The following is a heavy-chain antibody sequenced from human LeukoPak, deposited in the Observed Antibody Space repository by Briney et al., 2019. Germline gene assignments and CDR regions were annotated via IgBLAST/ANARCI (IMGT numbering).Heavy chain of an antibody. J-gene: IGHJ4*02. D-gene: IGHD4-11*01. Sequence: GGSLRLSCAASGFIISSNYMSWVRQAPGKGLEWVSVIYSGGSTYYADSVKGRFTISRDNSKNTLYLQMNSLRAEDTAVYYCAKEDYSSSFDYWGQGTLVTVSS. CDR2: IYSGGST. V-gene: IGHV3-53*05. CDR1: GFIISSNY. CDR3: AKEDYSSSFDY.